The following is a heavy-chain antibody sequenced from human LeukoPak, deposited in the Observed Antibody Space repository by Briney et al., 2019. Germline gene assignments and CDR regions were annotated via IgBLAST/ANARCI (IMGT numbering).Heavy chain of an antibody. Sequence: GGSLRLSCAASGFTFSSYSMNWVRQAPGKGLEWVSSISSSSSYIYYADSVKGRFTISRDNAKNSLFLQMNSLRAEDTAVYYCARNLYTMGSTDAFDIWGQGTMVTVSS. J-gene: IGHJ3*02. V-gene: IGHV3-21*01. D-gene: IGHD1-26*01. CDR1: GFTFSSYS. CDR2: ISSSSSYI. CDR3: ARNLYTMGSTDAFDI.